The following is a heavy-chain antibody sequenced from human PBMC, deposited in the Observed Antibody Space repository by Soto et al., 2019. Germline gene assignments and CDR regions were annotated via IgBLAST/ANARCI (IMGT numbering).Heavy chain of an antibody. CDR3: ARDEGYGYGVDY. CDR1: GFTFSSHW. J-gene: IGHJ4*02. D-gene: IGHD5-18*01. Sequence: EVQLVESGGSLVQPGGSLRLSCAASGFTFSSHWMHWVRQAPGKGLVWVSRINSDGSSTTYADSVKGRFTFYRDNAKNKLYLHMNSLRAEDTAIYYCARDEGYGYGVDYWGQGTLVTVSS. V-gene: IGHV3-74*01. CDR2: INSDGSST.